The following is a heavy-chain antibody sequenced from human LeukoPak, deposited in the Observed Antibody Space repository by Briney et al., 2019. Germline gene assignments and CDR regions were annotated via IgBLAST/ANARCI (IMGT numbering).Heavy chain of an antibody. J-gene: IGHJ6*03. D-gene: IGHD3-3*01. CDR3: ARDGTGITIFGVVTYYMDV. Sequence: GASVKVSCKASGYTFTSYGISWVRQAPGQGLEWMGWISAYNGNTNYAQKLQGRVTMTTDTSTSTAYMELSRLRSDDTAVYYCARDGTGITIFGVVTYYMDVWGKGTTVTVSS. CDR2: ISAYNGNT. V-gene: IGHV1-18*01. CDR1: GYTFTSYG.